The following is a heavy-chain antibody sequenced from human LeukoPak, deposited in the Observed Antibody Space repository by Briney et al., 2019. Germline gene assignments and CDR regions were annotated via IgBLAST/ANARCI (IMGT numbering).Heavy chain of an antibody. D-gene: IGHD2-8*02. V-gene: IGHV3-23*01. CDR2: ISGSGAGT. Sequence: GGSLRLSCAASGFTFSSYAMSWVRQAPGKGLEWVSTISGSGAGTYYADSVKGRFTISRDNSKNTLHLQMNTLRAEDTAVYYCAKANRLSTGKTCFDLWGQGTLVTVSS. CDR3: AKANRLSTGKTCFDL. J-gene: IGHJ4*02. CDR1: GFTFSSYA.